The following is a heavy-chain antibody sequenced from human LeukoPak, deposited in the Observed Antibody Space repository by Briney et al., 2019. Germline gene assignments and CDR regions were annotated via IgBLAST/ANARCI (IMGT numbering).Heavy chain of an antibody. Sequence: GGSLRLSCAASGFTFSSYSMNWDRQAPGKGLEWVSSISSSSSYIYYADSVKGRFTISRDNAKNSLYLQMNSLRAEDTAVYYCARAPYSIRYGMDVWGQGTTVTVSS. D-gene: IGHD2-15*01. V-gene: IGHV3-21*01. CDR3: ARAPYSIRYGMDV. CDR2: ISSSSSYI. CDR1: GFTFSSYS. J-gene: IGHJ6*02.